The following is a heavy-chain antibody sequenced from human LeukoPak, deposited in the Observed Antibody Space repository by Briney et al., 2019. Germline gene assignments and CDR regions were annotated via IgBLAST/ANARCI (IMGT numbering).Heavy chain of an antibody. D-gene: IGHD2-8*02. Sequence: SETLSLTCTVSGGSISGYYWSWIRQPPGKGLEWIGYIHYSGSTNYNPSLKSRVTISVDTSKIQFSLKLSSVTAADTAVYYCARTGGTIDYWGQGTLVTVSS. CDR2: IHYSGST. V-gene: IGHV4-59*08. CDR1: GGSISGYY. CDR3: ARTGGTIDY. J-gene: IGHJ4*02.